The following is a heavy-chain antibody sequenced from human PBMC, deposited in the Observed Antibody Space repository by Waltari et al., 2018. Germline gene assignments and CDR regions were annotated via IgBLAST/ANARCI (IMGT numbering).Heavy chain of an antibody. CDR1: GFRFSNHP. CDR2: ITERGDIR. Sequence: EERLLESGGGLVQPGGSLRLSCAASGFRFSNHPMNWVRQAPGKWLGWVSVITERGDIRRHADSGKGRFTISRDNSENTRSLQMNSLRAEDTAVYYCVKKRYCGSGGCSGFENWGQGTLVTVSS. D-gene: IGHD2-15*01. CDR3: VKKRYCGSGGCSGFEN. J-gene: IGHJ4*02. V-gene: IGHV3-23*01.